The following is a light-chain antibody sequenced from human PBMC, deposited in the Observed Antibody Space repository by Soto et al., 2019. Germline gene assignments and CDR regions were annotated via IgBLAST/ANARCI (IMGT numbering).Light chain of an antibody. CDR2: KAS. Sequence: DIQMTQSPSTLSGSVGDRVTITCRASQTISSWLAWYQQKPGKAPKPLIYKASSLESGVPSRFSGSGSGTDFTLTISSLEPEDFAVYYCQQRSNWPTFGQGTRLEIK. J-gene: IGKJ5*01. CDR1: QTISSW. CDR3: QQRSNWPT. V-gene: IGKV1-5*03.